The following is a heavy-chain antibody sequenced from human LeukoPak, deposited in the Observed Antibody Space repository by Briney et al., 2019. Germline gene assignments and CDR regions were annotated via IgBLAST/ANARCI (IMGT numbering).Heavy chain of an antibody. CDR3: ARDRYSYGYLDY. Sequence: PGGSLRLSCAASGFTFSSYAMHWVRQAPGKGLEWVAVIPYDGSNKYYADSVKGRFTISRDNSKNTLYLQMNSLRAEDTAVYYCARDRYSYGYLDYWGQGTLVTVSS. V-gene: IGHV3-30*04. J-gene: IGHJ4*02. CDR2: IPYDGSNK. CDR1: GFTFSSYA. D-gene: IGHD5-18*01.